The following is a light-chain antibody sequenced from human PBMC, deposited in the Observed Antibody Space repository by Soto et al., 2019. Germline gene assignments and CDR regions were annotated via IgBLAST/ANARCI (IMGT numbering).Light chain of an antibody. CDR1: QDIRKY. V-gene: IGKV1-33*01. J-gene: IGKJ3*01. CDR2: GAS. CDR3: QHYGHLPPFT. Sequence: DIQMTQSPSSLSASVGDRVTITCQASQDIRKYLSWYQQKPGRAPKLLIYGASNLETGVPSRFSGSGYGTDFNLTISSLQPEDIATNYCQHYGHLPPFTFGPGTKVAIK.